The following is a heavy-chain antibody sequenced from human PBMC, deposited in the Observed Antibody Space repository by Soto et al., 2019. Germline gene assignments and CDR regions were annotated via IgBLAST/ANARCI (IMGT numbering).Heavy chain of an antibody. CDR3: ARGRYGDY. Sequence: QVHLVQSGAEVKKPGASVKVSCKASGYTFTSYGITWVRQAPGQGLEWMGWISAHNGNTDYAQKLQGRVIVTRDTSPSTASMELRRLRSDATAVYYCARGRYGDYWGQGALVTVSS. D-gene: IGHD1-1*01. CDR2: ISAHNGNT. CDR1: GYTFTSYG. J-gene: IGHJ4*02. V-gene: IGHV1-18*01.